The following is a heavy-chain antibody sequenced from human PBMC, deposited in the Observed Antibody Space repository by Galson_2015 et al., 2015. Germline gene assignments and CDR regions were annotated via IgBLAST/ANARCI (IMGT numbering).Heavy chain of an antibody. CDR2: TARTGDT. J-gene: IGHJ4*02. CDR3: VRGGGIGFDY. V-gene: IGHV3-13*01. D-gene: IGHD3-16*01. CDR1: GFTFSTND. Sequence: SLRLSCAASGFTFSTNDMHWVRQAAGKGLEWVSGTARTGDTFYAASVTGRFTISKENAKNYLYLQMNSLRAGDTAVYYCVRGGGIGFDYWGQGIPVTVSS.